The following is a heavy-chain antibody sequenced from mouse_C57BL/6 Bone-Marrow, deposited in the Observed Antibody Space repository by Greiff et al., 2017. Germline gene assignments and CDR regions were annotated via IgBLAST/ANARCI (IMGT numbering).Heavy chain of an antibody. J-gene: IGHJ2*01. D-gene: IGHD2-4*01. V-gene: IGHV5-6*01. Sequence: EVKLVESGGDLVKPGGSLKLSCAASGFTFSSYGMSWVRQTPDKRLEWVATISSGGSYTYYPDSVKGRFTISRDNAKNTLYLQMSSLKSEDTAMYYCASGGYDYFFDYWGQGTTLTVSS. CDR1: GFTFSSYG. CDR2: ISSGGSYT. CDR3: ASGGYDYFFDY.